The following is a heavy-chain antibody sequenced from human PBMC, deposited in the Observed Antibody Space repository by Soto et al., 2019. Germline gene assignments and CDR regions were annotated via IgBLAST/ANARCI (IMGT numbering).Heavy chain of an antibody. CDR1: GFTFSSYG. V-gene: IGHV3-30*03. CDR2: ISYDGSNK. D-gene: IGHD7-27*01. CDR3: ARAPGHYYYYGMDV. J-gene: IGHJ6*02. Sequence: GGSLRLSCAASGFTFSSYGMHWVRQAPGKGLEWVAVISYDGSNKYYADSVKGRFTISRDNSKNTLYLQMNSLRAEDTAVYYCARAPGHYYYYGMDVWGQGTTVTVSS.